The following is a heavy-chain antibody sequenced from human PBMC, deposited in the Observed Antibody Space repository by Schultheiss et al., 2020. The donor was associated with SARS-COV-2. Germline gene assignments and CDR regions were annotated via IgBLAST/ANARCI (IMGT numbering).Heavy chain of an antibody. V-gene: IGHV3-23*01. J-gene: IGHJ4*02. CDR2: IYSGGST. Sequence: GESLKISCKGSGYSFTSYAMSWVRQAPGKGLEWVSVIYSGGSTDYADSVKGRFTISRDNAKNSLYLQMNSLRAEDTAVYYCASGIGITGTSSYWGQGTLVTVSS. CDR1: GYSFTSYA. CDR3: ASGIGITGTSSY. D-gene: IGHD1-7*01.